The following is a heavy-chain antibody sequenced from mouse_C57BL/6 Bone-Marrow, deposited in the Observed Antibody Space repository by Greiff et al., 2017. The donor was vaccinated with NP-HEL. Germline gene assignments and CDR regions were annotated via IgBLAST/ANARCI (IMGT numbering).Heavy chain of an antibody. CDR1: GYAFTNYL. CDR2: INPGSGGT. J-gene: IGHJ2*01. Sequence: QVQLQQSGAELVRPGTSVKVSCKASGYAFTNYLIEWVKQRPGQGLEWIGVINPGSGGTNYNEKFKGKATLTADKSSSTAYMQLSSLTSEDSAVYCCARDGYGSSYDYWGKGTTLTVSS. V-gene: IGHV1-54*01. CDR3: ARDGYGSSYDY. D-gene: IGHD1-1*01.